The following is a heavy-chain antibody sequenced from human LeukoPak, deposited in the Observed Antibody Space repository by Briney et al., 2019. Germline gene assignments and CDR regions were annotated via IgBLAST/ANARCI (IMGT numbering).Heavy chain of an antibody. CDR3: KGSSWYNYSYMDV. CDR2: ISSSSSTI. V-gene: IGHV3-48*02. J-gene: IGHJ6*03. CDR1: GFPFSNYA. D-gene: IGHD6-13*01. Sequence: GGSLRLSCAPSGFPFSNYAMNWVRQAPGKGGEGVSYISSSSSTIYYADSMKGRFTISRDNAKNSLYLQMNSLRDEDTAVYYCKGSSWYNYSYMDVWGKGTTVTVSS.